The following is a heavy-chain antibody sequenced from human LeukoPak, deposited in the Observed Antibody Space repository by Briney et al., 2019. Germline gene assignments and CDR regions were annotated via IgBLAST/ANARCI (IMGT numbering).Heavy chain of an antibody. V-gene: IGHV1-2*02. J-gene: IGHJ5*02. D-gene: IGHD3-16*01. CDR1: GYTFTGYY. CDR3: ARGGGLELWGWFDP. Sequence: ASVRVSCKSSGYTFTGYYIHWVRQAPGQGLEWMGWNNPYSGGTNYAQKFQGRVTMTRDTSIGTAYLELNRLTSDDTAVYYCARGGGLELWGWFDPWGQGTLVTVSS. CDR2: NNPYSGGT.